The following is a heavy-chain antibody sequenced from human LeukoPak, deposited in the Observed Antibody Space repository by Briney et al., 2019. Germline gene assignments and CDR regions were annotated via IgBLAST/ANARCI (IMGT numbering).Heavy chain of an antibody. J-gene: IGHJ4*02. V-gene: IGHV3-7*01. Sequence: GGSLRLSCAASGFTFSRYWMTWVRQAPGKGLEWVANINQDGSEKYYVDSVKGRFSISRDNAKNSLYLQMNNLRAEDTAVYYCARAGEGSSGWSYFDYWGQGTLVTVSS. D-gene: IGHD6-19*01. CDR2: INQDGSEK. CDR1: GFTFSRYW. CDR3: ARAGEGSSGWSYFDY.